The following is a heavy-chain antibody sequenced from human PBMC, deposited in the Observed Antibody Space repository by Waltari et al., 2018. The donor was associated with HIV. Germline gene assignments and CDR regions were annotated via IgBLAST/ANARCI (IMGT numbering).Heavy chain of an antibody. D-gene: IGHD2-15*01. V-gene: IGHV1-24*01. CDR1: GYTLSELS. CDR2: FDPEQGKT. J-gene: IGHJ5*02. CDR3: TTEGLYCSGGTCYSRFDP. Sequence: QVPLVQSGAEVKKPGASVKVSCKVSGYTLSELSMHWVRQAPGKGLEWMGGFDPEQGKTIDAQNFQGRGTMTEDAATDTAYMELSSLRSEDTAVYYCTTEGLYCSGGTCYSRFDPWGQGTLVTVSS.